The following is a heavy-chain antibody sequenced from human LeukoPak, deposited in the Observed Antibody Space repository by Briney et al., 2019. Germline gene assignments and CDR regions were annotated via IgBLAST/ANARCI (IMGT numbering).Heavy chain of an antibody. CDR1: GFTFSSYW. J-gene: IGHJ6*03. D-gene: IGHD6-19*01. Sequence: GGSLRLSCAAFGFTFSSYWMSWVRQAPGKGLEWVANIKQDGSEKYYVDSVKGRFTISRDNAKNSLYLQMNSLRAEDTAVYYCARDIDEAVAGSYYYYYYMDVWGKRTTVTVSS. CDR3: ARDIDEAVAGSYYYYYYMDV. V-gene: IGHV3-7*01. CDR2: IKQDGSEK.